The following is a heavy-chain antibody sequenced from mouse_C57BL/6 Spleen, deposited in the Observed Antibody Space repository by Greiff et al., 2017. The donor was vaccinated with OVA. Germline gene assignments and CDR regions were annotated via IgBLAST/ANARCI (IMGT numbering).Heavy chain of an antibody. V-gene: IGHV1-64*01. CDR3: ARKGSRDYFDY. Sequence: VQLQQPGAELVKPGASVKLSCKASGYTFTSYWMHWVKQRPGQGLEWIGMIHPNSGSTNYNEKFKSKATLTVDKSSSTAYMQLSSLTSEDSAVYYCARKGSRDYFDYWGQGTTLTVSS. D-gene: IGHD3-1*01. CDR1: GYTFTSYW. J-gene: IGHJ2*01. CDR2: IHPNSGST.